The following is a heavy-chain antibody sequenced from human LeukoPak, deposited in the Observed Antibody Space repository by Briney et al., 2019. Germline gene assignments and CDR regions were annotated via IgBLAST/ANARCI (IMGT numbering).Heavy chain of an antibody. V-gene: IGHV3-30*18. CDR1: GFTFSRYG. Sequence: PGGSLRLSCAASGFTFSRYGMHWVRQAPGKGLEWVAVISYDGSNKYYADSVKGRFTISRDNSKNTLYLQMNSLRAEDTAVYYCAKDRKYFDYWGQGTLVTVSS. CDR2: ISYDGSNK. J-gene: IGHJ4*02. CDR3: AKDRKYFDY.